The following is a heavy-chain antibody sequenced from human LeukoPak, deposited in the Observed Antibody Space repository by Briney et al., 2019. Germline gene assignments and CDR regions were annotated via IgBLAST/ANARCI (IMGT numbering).Heavy chain of an antibody. CDR2: ISAYNGNT. D-gene: IGHD3-22*01. CDR1: GYTFTSYG. CDR3: ARDPLGGYYSYYYYYMDV. Sequence: EASVKVSCKASGYTFTSYGISWVRQAPGQGLEWMGWISAYNGNTNYAQKLQGRVTMTTDTSTSTAYMELRSLRSDDTAVYYCARDPLGGYYSYYYYYMDVWGKGTTVTVSS. J-gene: IGHJ6*03. V-gene: IGHV1-18*01.